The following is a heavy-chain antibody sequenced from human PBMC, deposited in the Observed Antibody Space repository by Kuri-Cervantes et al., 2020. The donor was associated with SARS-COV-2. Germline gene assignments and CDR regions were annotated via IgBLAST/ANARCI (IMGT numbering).Heavy chain of an antibody. CDR2: IKQDGSEK. V-gene: IGHV3-7*03. D-gene: IGHD3-3*01. CDR1: GFTFSSYW. CDR3: ARGDKHDFWSGYYPDYEYYGMDV. Sequence: GESLKISCAASGFTFSSYWMSWVRQAPGKGLEWVANIKQDGSEKYYVDSVKGRFTISRDNAKNSLYLQMNILRGEDTAVYYCARGDKHDFWSGYYPDYEYYGMDVWGQGTKVTVSS. J-gene: IGHJ6*02.